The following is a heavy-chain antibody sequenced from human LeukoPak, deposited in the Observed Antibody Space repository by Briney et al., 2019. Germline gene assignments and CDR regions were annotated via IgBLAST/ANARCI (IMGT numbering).Heavy chain of an antibody. CDR2: INWNGGRT. CDR1: GFTFDDNG. V-gene: IGHV3-20*04. Sequence: PGGSLRLSCAASGFTFDDNGMSWVRQAPGKGLEWVSGINWNGGRTDYADSVKGRFTISRDNAKNSLYLQMNSLRAEDTALYYCVGGDYWGQGTLVTVSS. J-gene: IGHJ4*02. CDR3: VGGDY.